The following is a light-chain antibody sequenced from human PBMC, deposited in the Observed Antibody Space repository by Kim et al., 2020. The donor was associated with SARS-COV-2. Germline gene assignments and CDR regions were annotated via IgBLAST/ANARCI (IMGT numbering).Light chain of an antibody. CDR1: QSVGSN. Sequence: EILMTQSPATLSVSPGERATLSCRASQSVGSNLAWYQQKPGQAPRLLIYGASTRATGIPARFSGSGSGTEFTLTISSLQSEDFALYSCHQYNDWPPMYTFGQGTKLEI. J-gene: IGKJ2*01. CDR3: HQYNDWPPMYT. CDR2: GAS. V-gene: IGKV3-15*01.